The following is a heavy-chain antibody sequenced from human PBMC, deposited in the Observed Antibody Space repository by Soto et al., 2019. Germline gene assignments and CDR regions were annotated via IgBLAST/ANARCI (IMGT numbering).Heavy chain of an antibody. CDR2: ISNDGNSQ. CDR1: GFTFNIFP. CDR3: AREDKSSGHAGTFQH. J-gene: IGHJ1*01. D-gene: IGHD6-25*01. V-gene: IGHV3-30-3*01. Sequence: QVQLVESGGGVVQPGRSLRLSCTASGFTFNIFPMHWVRQAPGKGLEWVAVISNDGNSQQYADSVKGRFTFSRDNSKNTLYLEMNTLRGEDTAMYYCAREDKSSGHAGTFQHWGQGTLVTVSS.